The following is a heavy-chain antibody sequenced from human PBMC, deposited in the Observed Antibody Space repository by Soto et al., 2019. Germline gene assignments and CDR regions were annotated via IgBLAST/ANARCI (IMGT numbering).Heavy chain of an antibody. J-gene: IGHJ3*02. CDR3: ATLEYYYDSSGYYENDAFDI. CDR2: IWYDGSNK. V-gene: IGHV3-33*01. Sequence: QVQLVESGGGVVQPGRSLRLSCAASGFTFSSYGMHWVRQAPGKGLEWVAVIWYDGSNKYYADSVKGRFTISRDNSKNTLYLQMNSLRAEDTAVYYCATLEYYYDSSGYYENDAFDIWGQGTMVTVSS. CDR1: GFTFSSYG. D-gene: IGHD3-22*01.